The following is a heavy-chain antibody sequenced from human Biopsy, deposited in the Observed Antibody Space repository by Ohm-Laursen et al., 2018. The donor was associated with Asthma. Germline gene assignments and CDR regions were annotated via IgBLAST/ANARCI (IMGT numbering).Heavy chain of an antibody. CDR1: RFTYE. CDR3: AREGVAGTHIED. Sequence: SLRLSCAATRFTYEMHWVRQAPGKGLEWVAVISYDGSSIYYADSVKGRFTISRDNSKNTLSLQMNSPTAEDTAVYYCAREGVAGTHIEDWGQGALVTASS. D-gene: IGHD6-19*01. V-gene: IGHV3-30-3*01. CDR2: ISYDGSSI. J-gene: IGHJ4*02.